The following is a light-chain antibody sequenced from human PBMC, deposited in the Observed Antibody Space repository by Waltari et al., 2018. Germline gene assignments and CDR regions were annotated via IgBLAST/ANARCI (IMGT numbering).Light chain of an antibody. V-gene: IGLV2-23*01. J-gene: IGLJ2*01. CDR3: CSFAGSSPHVV. Sequence: QSALNQPASVSGSPGQSLTISCTGTSSDVGTYNLVSWYQLHPGKAPKLIIYESTKRPSGVSSRFSGSKSGNTASLTISGLQAEDEADYYCCSFAGSSPHVVFGGGTKLTVL. CDR2: EST. CDR1: SSDVGTYNL.